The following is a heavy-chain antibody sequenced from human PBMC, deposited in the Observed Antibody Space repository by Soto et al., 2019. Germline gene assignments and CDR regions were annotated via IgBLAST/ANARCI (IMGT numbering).Heavy chain of an antibody. Sequence: SETLSLTCTVSGGSISSSSYYWGWIHQPPGKGLEWIGSIYYSGSTYYNPSLKSRVTISVDTSKNQFSLKLSSVTAADTAVYYCARRYFDWQGGNNWFDPWGQGTLVTVSS. CDR1: GGSISSSSYY. D-gene: IGHD3-9*01. V-gene: IGHV4-39*01. J-gene: IGHJ5*02. CDR3: ARRYFDWQGGNNWFDP. CDR2: IYYSGST.